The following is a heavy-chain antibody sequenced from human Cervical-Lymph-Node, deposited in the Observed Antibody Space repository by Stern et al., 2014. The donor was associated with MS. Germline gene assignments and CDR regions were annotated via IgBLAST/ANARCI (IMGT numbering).Heavy chain of an antibody. CDR1: GFTFDDYA. CDR2: ISWNSGTI. J-gene: IGHJ4*02. D-gene: IGHD3-10*01. V-gene: IGHV3-9*01. CDR3: AKDGVRGSGTYRGRGKKFDY. Sequence: EVQLVESGGGLVQPGRSLRLSCAASGFTFDDYAMHWVRQAPGKGLEWVSGISWNSGTIGYADSVKGRFTISRDNAKNSLFLQMNSLRAEDTALYYCAKDGVRGSGTYRGRGKKFDYWGQGTLVTVSS.